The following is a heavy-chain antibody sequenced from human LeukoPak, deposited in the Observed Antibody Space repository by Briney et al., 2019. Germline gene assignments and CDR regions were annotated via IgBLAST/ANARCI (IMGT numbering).Heavy chain of an antibody. CDR3: ARDAWEYYDSSGYSDPLYYFDY. V-gene: IGHV1-46*01. Sequence: ASVKVSCKASGYTFTSYYMHWVRHAPGPGLEWMGIINPSGGSTSYAQKFQGRVTMTRDMSTSTVYMELSSLRSEDTAVYYCARDAWEYYDSSGYSDPLYYFDYWGQGTLVTVSS. CDR2: INPSGGST. J-gene: IGHJ4*02. D-gene: IGHD3-22*01. CDR1: GYTFTSYY.